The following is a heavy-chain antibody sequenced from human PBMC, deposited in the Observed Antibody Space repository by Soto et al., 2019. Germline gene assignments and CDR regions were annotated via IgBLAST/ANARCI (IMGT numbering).Heavy chain of an antibody. CDR3: AREGRYCSSTSCYTGYYGMDV. CDR2: ISSSGSTI. Sequence: QVQLVESGGGLVKPGGSLRLSCAASGFIVSDYYMSWIRQAPGKGLEWVSYISSSGSTIYYAYSVKGRFTISRDNAKNSLYLQMNSLRAEDTAVYYCAREGRYCSSTSCYTGYYGMDVWGQGTTVTVSS. D-gene: IGHD2-2*02. CDR1: GFIVSDYY. V-gene: IGHV3-11*01. J-gene: IGHJ6*02.